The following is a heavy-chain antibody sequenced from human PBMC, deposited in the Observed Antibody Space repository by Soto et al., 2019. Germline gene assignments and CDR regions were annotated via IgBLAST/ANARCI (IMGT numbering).Heavy chain of an antibody. J-gene: IGHJ4*02. CDR1: GFTFSNYE. D-gene: IGHD3-22*01. CDR3: ARARYDSSGYLIDH. Sequence: GGSLRLSCAASGFTFSNYEMSWVRQAPGKGLEWVSYISSSGSTIYYADSVKGRFTISRDNAKNSLYLQMNSLRAEDTAVYYCARARYDSSGYLIDHWGQGTLVTVSS. CDR2: ISSSGSTI. V-gene: IGHV3-48*03.